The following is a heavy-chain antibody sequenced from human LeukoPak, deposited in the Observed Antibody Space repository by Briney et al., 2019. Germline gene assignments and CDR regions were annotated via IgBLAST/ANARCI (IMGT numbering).Heavy chain of an antibody. Sequence: GASVKVSCKASGYTFTCYYMHWVRQAPGQGLEWMGWINPNSGGTNYAQKFQGRVTMTRDTSISTAYMELSRLRSDDTAVYYCARAPVSYYYDSSPFDYWGQGTLVTVSS. V-gene: IGHV1-2*02. D-gene: IGHD3-22*01. CDR2: INPNSGGT. CDR3: ARAPVSYYYDSSPFDY. CDR1: GYTFTCYY. J-gene: IGHJ4*02.